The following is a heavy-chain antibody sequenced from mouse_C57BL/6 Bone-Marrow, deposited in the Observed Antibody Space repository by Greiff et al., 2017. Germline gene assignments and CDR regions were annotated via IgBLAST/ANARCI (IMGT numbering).Heavy chain of an antibody. CDR1: GYTFTSYW. D-gene: IGHD2-1*01. V-gene: IGHV1-61*01. CDR2: IYPSDSET. Sequence: QVQLQQPGAELVRPGSSVKLSCKASGYTFTSYWMDWVKQRPGQGLEWIGNIYPSDSETHYNQKFKDKATLTVDKSSSTAYMQLSSLTSEDSAVYYWARVDYGNYGAWVAYWGQGTLVTVSA. CDR3: ARVDYGNYGAWVAY. J-gene: IGHJ3*01.